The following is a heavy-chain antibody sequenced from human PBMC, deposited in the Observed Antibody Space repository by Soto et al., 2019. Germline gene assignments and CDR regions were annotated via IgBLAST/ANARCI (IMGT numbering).Heavy chain of an antibody. D-gene: IGHD3-16*01. CDR2: IYYSGST. CDR3: ARDRGIYDYIWGSPGAFDI. V-gene: IGHV4-59*01. J-gene: IGHJ3*02. Sequence: SETLSLTCTVSGGSISSYYWSWIRQPPGKGLEWIGYIYYSGSTNYNPSLKSRVTISVDTSKNQFSLKLSSVTAADTAVYYCARDRGIYDYIWGSPGAFDIWGQGTMVTVSS. CDR1: GGSISSYY.